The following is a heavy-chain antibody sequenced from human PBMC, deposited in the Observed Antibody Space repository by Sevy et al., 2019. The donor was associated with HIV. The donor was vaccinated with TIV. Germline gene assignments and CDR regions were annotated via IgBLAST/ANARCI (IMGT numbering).Heavy chain of an antibody. Sequence: SETLSLTCTVSGGSVSSGSYYWSWIRQPPGKGLEWIGYIYYSGSTNYNPSLKSRVTISVDTSKNQFSLKLSSVTAADTAVYYCASYGGGYSGYDSTPKYYFDYWGQGTLVTVS. D-gene: IGHD5-12*01. CDR3: ASYGGGYSGYDSTPKYYFDY. J-gene: IGHJ4*02. CDR1: GGSVSSGSYY. V-gene: IGHV4-61*01. CDR2: IYYSGST.